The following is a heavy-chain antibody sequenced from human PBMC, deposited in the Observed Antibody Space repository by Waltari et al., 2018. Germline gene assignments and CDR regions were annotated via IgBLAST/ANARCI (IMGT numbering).Heavy chain of an antibody. J-gene: IGHJ5*02. Sequence: QVQLVQSGAEVKKPGSSVKVSCKASGGTFSSYAISWVRQAPGQGLEWMGGIIPILGIANYAQKFQGRVTITADESTSTAYMELSSLRSEDTAVYYCASSENYSSSCFWFDPWGQGTLVTVSS. D-gene: IGHD6-13*01. CDR3: ASSENYSSSCFWFDP. CDR2: IIPILGIA. V-gene: IGHV1-69*04. CDR1: GGTFSSYA.